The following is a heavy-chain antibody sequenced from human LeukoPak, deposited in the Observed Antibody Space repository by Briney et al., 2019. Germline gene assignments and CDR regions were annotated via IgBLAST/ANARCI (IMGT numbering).Heavy chain of an antibody. CDR3: ARAPTLNYYDSSGYYEPPFDY. D-gene: IGHD3-22*01. Sequence: SETLSLTCTVSGGSISSSSYYWGWIRQPPGKGLEWIGSIYYSGSTYYNPSLKSRVTISVDTSKNQFSLKLSSVTAADTAVYYCARAPTLNYYDSSGYYEPPFDYWGQGTLVTASS. V-gene: IGHV4-39*01. J-gene: IGHJ4*02. CDR1: GGSISSSSYY. CDR2: IYYSGST.